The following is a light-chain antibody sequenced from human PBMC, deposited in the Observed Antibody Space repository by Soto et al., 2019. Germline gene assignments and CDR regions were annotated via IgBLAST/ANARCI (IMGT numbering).Light chain of an antibody. J-gene: IGLJ2*01. CDR1: SNY. Sequence: QSVLTQPASVSGSPGQSITISCTGTSNYVSWYQQHPGKAPKLMIYDVSNRPSGVSNRFSGSKSGNTASLTISGLQAEDEADYYCSSYTSSILFGGGTKVTVL. CDR3: SSYTSSIL. CDR2: DVS. V-gene: IGLV2-14*01.